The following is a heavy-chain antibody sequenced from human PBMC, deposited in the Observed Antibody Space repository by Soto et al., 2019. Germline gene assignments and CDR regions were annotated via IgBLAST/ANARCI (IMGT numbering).Heavy chain of an antibody. CDR3: AREMASGYSRTWFDP. CDR2: IVPKFGTA. J-gene: IGHJ5*02. V-gene: IGHV1-69*06. Sequence: QVQLMQSGAEVKKPESSVKVSCRASGGTVSNYAISWVRQDPGQGLEWMGGIVPKFGTANYAQRFRGRVTISADKSTDSVYMELSSLRSQDTAVYYCAREMASGYSRTWFDPWGQGTLVTVSS. D-gene: IGHD2-15*01. CDR1: GGTVSNYA.